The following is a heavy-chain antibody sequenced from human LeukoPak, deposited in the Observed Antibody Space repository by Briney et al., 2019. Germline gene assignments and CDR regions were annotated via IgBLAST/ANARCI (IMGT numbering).Heavy chain of an antibody. Sequence: GGSLRLSCAASGFTFSSYSMNWVRQAPGKGLEWVSSISSSSSYIYYADSVKGRFTISRDNAKNSLYLQMNSRRAEDTAVYYCARVYCSSTSCRVGYYFDYWGQGTLVTVSS. CDR3: ARVYCSSTSCRVGYYFDY. CDR2: ISSSSSYI. CDR1: GFTFSSYS. J-gene: IGHJ4*02. V-gene: IGHV3-21*01. D-gene: IGHD2-2*01.